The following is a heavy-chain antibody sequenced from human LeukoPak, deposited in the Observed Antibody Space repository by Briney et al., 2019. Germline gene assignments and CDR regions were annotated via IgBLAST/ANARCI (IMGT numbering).Heavy chain of an antibody. Sequence: PSETLSLTCAVYGGSFSGYYWSWIRQPPGKGLEWIGEINHSGSTNYNPSLKSRVTISVDTSKNQFSLKLSSVTAADTAVYYCARALSSTSRNYYMDVWGKGTTVTISS. CDR1: GGSFSGYY. V-gene: IGHV4-34*01. CDR3: ARALSSTSRNYYMDV. CDR2: INHSGST. J-gene: IGHJ6*03. D-gene: IGHD2-2*01.